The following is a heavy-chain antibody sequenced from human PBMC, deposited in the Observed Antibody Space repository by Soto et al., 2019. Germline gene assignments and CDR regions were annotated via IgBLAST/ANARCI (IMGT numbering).Heavy chain of an antibody. V-gene: IGHV4-61*08. CDR2: IYYSGST. CDR1: GGSISSGGYY. J-gene: IGHJ4*02. CDR3: ARDLVIQPNGLAWGGIDY. D-gene: IGHD1-1*01. Sequence: SETLSLTCTVSGGSISSGGYYWSWIRQHPGKGLEWIGYIYYSGSTYYNPSLKSRVTISVDTSKNQFSLKLSSVTAADTAVYYCARDLVIQPNGLAWGGIDYWGQGTLVTVSA.